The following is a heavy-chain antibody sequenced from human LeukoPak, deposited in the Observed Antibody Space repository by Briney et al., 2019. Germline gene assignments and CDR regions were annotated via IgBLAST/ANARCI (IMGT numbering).Heavy chain of an antibody. CDR1: GYTFTAYY. J-gene: IGHJ4*02. Sequence: ASVRVSCKASGYTFTAYYMHWVRQAPGQGLEWMGWINPNTGGTNYAQKFQGRVTMTRDTSISTAYMELSRLRSDDTAVYYCATGWGSYYIESCYFDYWGQGTLVTVSS. CDR3: ATGWGSYYIESCYFDY. V-gene: IGHV1-2*02. CDR2: INPNTGGT. D-gene: IGHD3-10*01.